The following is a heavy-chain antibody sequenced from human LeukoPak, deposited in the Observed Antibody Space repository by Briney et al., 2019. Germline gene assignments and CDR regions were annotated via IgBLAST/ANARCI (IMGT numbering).Heavy chain of an antibody. CDR3: ARTLAAAGSRGWFDP. Sequence: ASVKVSCKASGYTLSSYRMNWVRQAPGQGLEWMGWINPNTGNPTYAQGFTGRFVFSLDTSVSAAYLQISSLKAEDTAVYYCARTLAAAGSRGWFDPWGQGTLVTVSS. J-gene: IGHJ5*02. D-gene: IGHD6-13*01. V-gene: IGHV7-4-1*02. CDR1: GYTLSSYR. CDR2: INPNTGNP.